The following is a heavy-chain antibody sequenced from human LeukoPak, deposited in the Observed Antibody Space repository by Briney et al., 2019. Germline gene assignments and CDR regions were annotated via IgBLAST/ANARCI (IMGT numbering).Heavy chain of an antibody. Sequence: PSETLSLTCAVYGGSFSGYYWSWIRQPPGKGLEWIGEINHSGSTNYNPSLKSRVTISVDTSKNQFSLKLSSVTAADRAVYYGARGRYDIYGVAGRRGYYYYMDVWGKGTTVTVSS. D-gene: IGHD3-9*01. CDR2: INHSGST. CDR1: GGSFSGYY. CDR3: ARGRYDIYGVAGRRGYYYYMDV. J-gene: IGHJ6*03. V-gene: IGHV4-34*01.